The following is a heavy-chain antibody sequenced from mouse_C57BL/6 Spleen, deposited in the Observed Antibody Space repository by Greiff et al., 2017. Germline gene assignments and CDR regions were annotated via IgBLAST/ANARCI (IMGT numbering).Heavy chain of an antibody. CDR1: GYTFTTYP. J-gene: IGHJ2*01. D-gene: IGHD2-4*01. V-gene: IGHV1-47*01. CDR2: FHPYNDDT. Sequence: VQLVESGAELVKPGASVKMSCKASGYTFTTYPIEWMKQNHGKSLEWIGNFHPYNDDTKYNEKFKGKATLTVEKSSSTVYLELSRLTSDDSAVYYCAFSYYDYDDGGFDYWGQGTTLTVSS. CDR3: AFSYYDYDDGGFDY.